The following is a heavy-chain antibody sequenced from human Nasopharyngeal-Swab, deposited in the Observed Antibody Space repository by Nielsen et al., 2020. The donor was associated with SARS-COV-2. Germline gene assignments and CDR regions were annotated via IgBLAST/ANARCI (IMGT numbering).Heavy chain of an antibody. J-gene: IGHJ4*02. D-gene: IGHD3-10*01. CDR3: ARHLPGYYGSAFDL. CDR1: GYRFTNYW. CDR2: LWPSDSDT. V-gene: IGHV5-51*01. Sequence: KVSCKGSGYRFTNYWIGWVRQMPGKGLEWMGILWPSDSDTTYSPSFQGQVTISADKSISTAYLQLSSLKASDTAMYYCARHLPGYYGSAFDLWGQGTLVTVSS.